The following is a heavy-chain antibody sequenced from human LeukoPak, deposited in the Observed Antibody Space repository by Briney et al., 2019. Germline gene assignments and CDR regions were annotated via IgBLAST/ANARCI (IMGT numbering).Heavy chain of an antibody. CDR1: GFTFSSYW. D-gene: IGHD3-22*01. CDR3: ARDFQDSSGYYYDLQDY. Sequence: PGGSLRLSCAASGFTFSSYWMSWVRQAPGKGLEWVANIKQDGSEKYYVDSVKSRFTISRDNAKNSLYLQMNSLRAEDTAVYYCARDFQDSSGYYYDLQDYWGQGTLVTVSS. J-gene: IGHJ4*02. CDR2: IKQDGSEK. V-gene: IGHV3-7*01.